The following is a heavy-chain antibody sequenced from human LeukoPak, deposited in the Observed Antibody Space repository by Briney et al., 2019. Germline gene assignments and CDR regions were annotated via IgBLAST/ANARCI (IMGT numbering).Heavy chain of an antibody. CDR2: IYYSGST. Sequence: PSETLSLTCTVSGGSISSYYWSWIRQPPGKGLEWIGYIYYSGSTNYNPSLKSRVTISVDTSKNQFSLKLSSVTAADTAVYYCARGSAYENFDYWGQGTLVTVSS. J-gene: IGHJ4*02. CDR3: ARGSAYENFDY. D-gene: IGHD5-12*01. V-gene: IGHV4-59*01. CDR1: GGSISSYY.